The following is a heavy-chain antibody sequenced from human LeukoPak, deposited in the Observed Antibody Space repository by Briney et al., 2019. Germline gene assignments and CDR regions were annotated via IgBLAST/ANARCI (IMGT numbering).Heavy chain of an antibody. CDR1: GYTLTELS. CDR2: FDPADGET. Sequence: GASVKVSCKVSGYTLTELSMHWVRQAPGKGLEWMGGFDPADGETIYAQKFQGRASMTEDTSTDTAYMELSSLRSEDTAVYYCANLLLEIAVGLGVHGRDVWGQGTTVTVSS. V-gene: IGHV1-24*01. J-gene: IGHJ6*02. CDR3: ANLLLEIAVGLGVHGRDV. D-gene: IGHD2-2*01.